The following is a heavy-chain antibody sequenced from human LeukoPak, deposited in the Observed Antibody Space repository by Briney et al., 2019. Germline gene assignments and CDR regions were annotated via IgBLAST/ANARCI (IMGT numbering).Heavy chain of an antibody. CDR2: IYYSGST. V-gene: IGHV4-31*03. D-gene: IGHD3-22*01. J-gene: IGHJ4*02. Sequence: PSETLSLTCTVSGGSISSGGYYWSWLRQHPGKGLEWIGYIYYSGSTYYNPSLKSRVTISVDTSKNQFSLKLSSVTAADTAVYYCARAMSYYDSSGYAGFDYWGQGTLVTVSS. CDR3: ARAMSYYDSSGYAGFDY. CDR1: GGSISSGGYY.